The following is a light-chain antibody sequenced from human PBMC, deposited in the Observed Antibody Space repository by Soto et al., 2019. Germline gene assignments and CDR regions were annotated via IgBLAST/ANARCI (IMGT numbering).Light chain of an antibody. CDR1: QSTSGN. Sequence: EIVMTQSPATLSVSPGERATLSCRASQSTSGNLAWYQQKPGQPPRLLIYGASTRVTGVPARISGSGSGTEFTLTISSLQSEDFAGYYGQQYSHWPRTFGQGNRVVIK. V-gene: IGKV3-15*01. CDR3: QQYSHWPRT. J-gene: IGKJ1*01. CDR2: GAS.